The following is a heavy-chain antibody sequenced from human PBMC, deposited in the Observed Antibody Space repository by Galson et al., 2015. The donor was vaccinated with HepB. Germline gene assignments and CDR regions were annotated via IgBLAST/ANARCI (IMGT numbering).Heavy chain of an antibody. CDR2: IIPILGIA. V-gene: IGHV1-69*04. Sequence: SVKVSCKASGGTFSSYAISWVRQAPGQGLEWMGRIIPILGIANYAQKFQGRVTITADKSTSTAYMELSSLRSEDTAVYYCARVGVMSKSHYYDSSGYVYWGQGTLVTVSS. CDR1: GGTFSSYA. D-gene: IGHD3-22*01. CDR3: ARVGVMSKSHYYDSSGYVY. J-gene: IGHJ4*02.